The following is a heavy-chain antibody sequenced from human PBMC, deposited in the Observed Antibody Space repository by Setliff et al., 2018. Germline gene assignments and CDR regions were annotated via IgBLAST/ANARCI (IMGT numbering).Heavy chain of an antibody. CDR3: ARGRDFWSGYLVY. J-gene: IGHJ4*02. V-gene: IGHV1-24*01. D-gene: IGHD3-3*01. CDR1: GYTFTGYY. CDR2: FDPEDGET. Sequence: SVKVSCKASGYTFTGYYMHWVRQAPGKGLEWMGGFDPEDGETIYAQKFQGRVTMTEDTSTDTAYMELSRLRSDDTAVYYCARGRDFWSGYLVYWGQGTLVTVSS.